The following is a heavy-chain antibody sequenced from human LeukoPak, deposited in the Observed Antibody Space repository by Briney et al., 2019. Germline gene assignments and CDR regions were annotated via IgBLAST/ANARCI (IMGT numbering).Heavy chain of an antibody. CDR2: IYSGGST. V-gene: IGHV3-66*02. Sequence: GGSLRLSCAASGFTVSSNYMSWVRQAPGKGLEWVSVIYSGGSTYSADSVKGRFTISRDNSKNTLYLQMNSLRAEDTAVYYCASGDDYDYYFDYWGQGTLVTVSS. J-gene: IGHJ4*02. CDR1: GFTVSSNY. CDR3: ASGDDYDYYFDY. D-gene: IGHD5-12*01.